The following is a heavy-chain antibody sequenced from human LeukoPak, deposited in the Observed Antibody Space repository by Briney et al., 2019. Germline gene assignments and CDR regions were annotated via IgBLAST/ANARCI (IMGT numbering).Heavy chain of an antibody. CDR2: INPNSGDT. V-gene: IGHV1-2*02. D-gene: IGHD4-11*01. CDR1: GFIFTGYY. Sequence: ASVKVSCKASGFIFTGYYIHWVRLAPGQGLEWVGWINPNSGDTNYAQKYQGRVTMTRDTSITTAYMELSRLTFDDTAVYYCARGVGLTTLTPNDYWGQGILVTVSS. CDR3: ARGVGLTTLTPNDY. J-gene: IGHJ4*02.